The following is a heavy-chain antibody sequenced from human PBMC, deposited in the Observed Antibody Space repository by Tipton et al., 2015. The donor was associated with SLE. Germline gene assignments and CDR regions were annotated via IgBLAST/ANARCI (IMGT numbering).Heavy chain of an antibody. CDR2: IYYSGST. V-gene: IGHV4-59*11. D-gene: IGHD3-9*01. J-gene: IGHJ4*02. Sequence: TLSLTCTVSGGSISSHYWSWIRQPPGKGLEWIGYIYYSGSTNYNPSLKSRVTISVDTSKNQFSLKLSSVTAADTAVYYCARALHDYDILTGYLDYWGQGTLVTVSS. CDR3: ARALHDYDILTGYLDY. CDR1: GGSISSHY.